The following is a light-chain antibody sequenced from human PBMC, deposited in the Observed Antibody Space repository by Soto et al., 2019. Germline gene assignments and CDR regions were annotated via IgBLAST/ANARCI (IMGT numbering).Light chain of an antibody. CDR1: QSVSTY. Sequence: ETVLTQSPATLSLSPGERATLSCRASQSVSTYLAWYQHKPGQVPRLLIYDASSRATGIPARFSGSGSGADFTLTISSLEPEDFAVYYCQQRTNWPLTFGGGTKVEIK. CDR3: QQRTNWPLT. J-gene: IGKJ4*01. CDR2: DAS. V-gene: IGKV3-11*01.